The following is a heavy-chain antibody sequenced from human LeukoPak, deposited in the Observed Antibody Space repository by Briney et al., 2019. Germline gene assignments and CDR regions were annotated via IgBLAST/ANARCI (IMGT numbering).Heavy chain of an antibody. CDR1: GFTFSNCA. CDR2: ISGSGGST. J-gene: IGHJ5*02. Sequence: GGSLRLSCEASGFTFSNCAMSWVRQAPGKGLEWVSTISGSGGSTYYADSVKGRFTISRDNSKNTLDLHMNSLRPEDTATYYCAKNSYSAVVPVGWVDPWGQGTLVTVSS. V-gene: IGHV3-23*01. D-gene: IGHD2-2*01. CDR3: AKNSYSAVVPVGWVDP.